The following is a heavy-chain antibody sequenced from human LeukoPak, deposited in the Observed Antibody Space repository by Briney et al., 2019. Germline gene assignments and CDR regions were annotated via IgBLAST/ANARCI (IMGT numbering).Heavy chain of an antibody. V-gene: IGHV4-30-4*01. Sequence: SETLSLTCTVSGGSISSGDYYWSWIRQPPGKGLEWIGYFYYSESTYYNPSLKSRVTISVDTSKNQFSLKLTSVTAADTAVYYCAREVGELLFDYWGQGTLVTVSS. CDR2: FYYSEST. CDR3: AREVGELLFDY. CDR1: GGSISSGDYY. D-gene: IGHD3-10*01. J-gene: IGHJ4*02.